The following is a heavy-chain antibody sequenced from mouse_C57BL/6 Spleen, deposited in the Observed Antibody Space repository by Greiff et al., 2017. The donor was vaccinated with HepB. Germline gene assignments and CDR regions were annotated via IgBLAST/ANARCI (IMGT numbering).Heavy chain of an antibody. CDR1: GFTFSSYS. V-gene: IGHV5-9*01. Sequence: EVKVVESGGGLVKPGGSLKLSCAASGFTFSSYSMSWVRQTPEKRLEWVATISGGGGNTYYPDSVKGRFTISRDNAKNTLYLQMSSLRSEDTALYYCARHSDGYYWYFDVWGTGTTVTVSS. CDR2: ISGGGGNT. J-gene: IGHJ1*03. CDR3: ARHSDGYYWYFDV. D-gene: IGHD2-3*01.